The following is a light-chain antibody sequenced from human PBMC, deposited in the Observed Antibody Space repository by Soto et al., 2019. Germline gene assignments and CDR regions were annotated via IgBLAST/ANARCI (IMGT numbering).Light chain of an antibody. Sequence: QSALTQPSSVSGSPGQSVTISCTGTSSDVGAYNYVSWYQQYPGKAPKLMIYDVSKRPSGVPDRFSGSKSGNTASLTISGLQAEDEADYYCCSYAGLFGGGTKLTVL. CDR3: CSYAGL. V-gene: IGLV2-11*01. J-gene: IGLJ2*01. CDR1: SSDVGAYNY. CDR2: DVS.